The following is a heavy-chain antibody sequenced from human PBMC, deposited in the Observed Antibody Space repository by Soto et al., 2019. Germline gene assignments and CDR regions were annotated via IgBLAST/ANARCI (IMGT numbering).Heavy chain of an antibody. V-gene: IGHV4-34*01. CDR1: RGSFVGYY. D-gene: IGHD3-9*01. J-gene: IGHJ6*02. Sequence: SETLSLTCAVSRGSFVGYYWSWIRQPPGKGLEWIGEIDFSGTINYNPSLKSRVAISIDTSRSQFSLDLLSVTAEDTAVYYCARDYYDILTGHYYYYYGMDVWGQGTTVTVSS. CDR2: IDFSGTI. CDR3: ARDYYDILTGHYYYYYGMDV.